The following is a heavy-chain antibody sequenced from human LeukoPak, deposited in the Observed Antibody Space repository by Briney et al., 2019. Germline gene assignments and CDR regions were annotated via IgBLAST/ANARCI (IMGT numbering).Heavy chain of an antibody. CDR3: ARHVDYSRNYYYYGMDV. D-gene: IGHD4-11*01. V-gene: IGHV4-59*08. J-gene: IGHJ6*02. CDR1: GGSISNYY. CDR2: IYYSGST. Sequence: SETLSLTCTVSGGSISNYYWTWIRQPPGKGLEWIGYIYYSGSTNYNPSLKSRVTISVDASKNQFSLKLSSVTAADTAVYYCARHVDYSRNYYYYGMDVWGQGTTVTVSS.